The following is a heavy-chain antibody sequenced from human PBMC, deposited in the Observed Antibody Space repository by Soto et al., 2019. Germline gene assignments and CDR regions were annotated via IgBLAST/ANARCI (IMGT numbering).Heavy chain of an antibody. CDR1: GFTVSSNY. D-gene: IGHD2-15*01. V-gene: IGHV3-53*04. CDR2: IYSGGST. J-gene: IGHJ3*02. CDR3: ASAYCSGGSCYAAFDI. Sequence: PGGSLRLSCAASGFTVSSNYMSWVRQAPGKGLEWVSVIYSGGSTYYADSVKGRFTISRHNSKNTLYLQMNSLRAEGTAVYYCASAYCSGGSCYAAFDIWGQGTMVTVSS.